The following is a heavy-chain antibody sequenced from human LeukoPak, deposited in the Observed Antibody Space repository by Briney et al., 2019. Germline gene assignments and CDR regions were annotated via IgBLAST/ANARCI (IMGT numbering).Heavy chain of an antibody. CDR1: GGSISNYY. J-gene: IGHJ5*02. D-gene: IGHD1-1*01. Sequence: KPSETLSLTCTVSGGSISNYYWSWFRQPPGKGLEWIGHISYSGSTNFNPSLKSRVTISVDTSKNQFSLKLSSVTAADTAVYYCAREGTAGTNLNWFDPWGQGTLVTVSS. V-gene: IGHV4-59*01. CDR2: ISYSGST. CDR3: AREGTAGTNLNWFDP.